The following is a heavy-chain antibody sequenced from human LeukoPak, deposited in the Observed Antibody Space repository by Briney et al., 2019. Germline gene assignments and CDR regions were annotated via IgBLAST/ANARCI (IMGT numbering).Heavy chain of an antibody. J-gene: IGHJ6*03. V-gene: IGHV1-18*04. CDR3: ARRTVSGVNYYYYMDV. CDR2: ISAYNGNT. D-gene: IGHD4-17*01. CDR1: GYTFTGYY. Sequence: GASVKVSCKASGYTFTGYYMHWVRQAPGQGLEWMGWISAYNGNTNYAQKLQGRVTMTTDTSTSTAYMELRSLRSDDTAVYYCARRTVSGVNYYYYMDVWGKGTTVTVSS.